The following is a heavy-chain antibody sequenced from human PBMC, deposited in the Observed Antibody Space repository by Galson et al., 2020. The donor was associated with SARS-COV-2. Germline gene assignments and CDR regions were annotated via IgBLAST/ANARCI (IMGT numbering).Heavy chain of an antibody. CDR3: ASYCSSTSCYKGANDY. Sequence: GGSLRLSCAVSGLTFSNYSMNWVRQAPGKGLEWVSYISGSSNTIYYADSVKGRFTISRDNAKNSLYLQMNSLRAEDTAVYYCASYCSSTSCYKGANDYWGQGTLVTVSS. CDR2: ISGSSNTI. D-gene: IGHD2-2*01. V-gene: IGHV3-48*01. CDR1: GLTFSNYS. J-gene: IGHJ4*02.